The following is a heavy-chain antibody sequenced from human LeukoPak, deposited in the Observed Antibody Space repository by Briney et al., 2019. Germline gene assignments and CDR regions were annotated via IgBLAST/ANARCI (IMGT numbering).Heavy chain of an antibody. CDR1: GYSFTSFG. Sequence: GASVKVSFKASGYSFTSFGISWVRQAPGQGLEWMGWISAYNGNTHYAQNLQGRVTMTTDTSTSTAYMELRTLRSDDTAVYYCARDHGEAAADVFAPFDYWGQGTLVTVSS. V-gene: IGHV1-18*01. D-gene: IGHD6-13*01. J-gene: IGHJ4*02. CDR2: ISAYNGNT. CDR3: ARDHGEAAADVFAPFDY.